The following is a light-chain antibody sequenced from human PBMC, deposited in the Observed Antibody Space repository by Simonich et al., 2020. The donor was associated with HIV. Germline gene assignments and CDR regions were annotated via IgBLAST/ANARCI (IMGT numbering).Light chain of an antibody. CDR1: SSNIGRNY. V-gene: IGLV1-47*01. CDR2: RNT. CDR3: AAWDDSLSGVL. Sequence: QSVLTQPPSASGTPGQRVTISCSGSSSNIGRNYVYWYQQLPGTAPQLLIYRNTQRPSGVPDRFAGSKSGTSASLAISGLRSEDEADDYCAAWDDSLSGVLFGGGTKLTVL. J-gene: IGLJ2*01.